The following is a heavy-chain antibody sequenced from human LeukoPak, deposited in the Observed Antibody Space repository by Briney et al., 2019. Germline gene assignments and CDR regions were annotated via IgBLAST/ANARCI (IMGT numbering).Heavy chain of an antibody. CDR2: INHSGST. J-gene: IGHJ4*02. CDR1: GGSFSGYY. Sequence: PSETLSLTCAVYGGSFSGYYWSWIRQPPGKGLEWIGEINHSGSTNYNPSLKSRVTISVDTSKNQFSLKLSSVTAADTAVYYCARGGSSSWYNRPYFDYWGRGTLVTVSS. D-gene: IGHD6-13*01. CDR3: ARGGSSSWYNRPYFDY. V-gene: IGHV4-34*01.